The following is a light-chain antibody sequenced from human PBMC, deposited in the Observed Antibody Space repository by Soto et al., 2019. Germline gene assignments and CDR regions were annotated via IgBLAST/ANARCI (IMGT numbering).Light chain of an antibody. CDR1: STDVGLYTY. CDR3: TSYTSTSTPYV. Sequence: QSLLTQPASVSGSPGRSITISCAGTSTDVGLYTYVSWYQQHPGKAPKLIIYDVYNRPSGVSNRFSGSKSGNTASLTISGLQAEDEADYYCTSYTSTSTPYVFGGGTKVTVL. CDR2: DVY. J-gene: IGLJ1*01. V-gene: IGLV2-14*01.